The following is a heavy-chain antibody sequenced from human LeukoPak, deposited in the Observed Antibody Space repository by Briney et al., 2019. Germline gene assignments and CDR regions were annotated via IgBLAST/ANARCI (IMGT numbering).Heavy chain of an antibody. CDR2: LYSGGAT. D-gene: IGHD4-23*01. Sequence: QPGGSLRLSCVASGFSVSGIHMNWVRQAPGKDLEWVSGLYSGGATYYADSMGGRFTISRDHSKNTLYLQMTNLRVDDTAIYYCARGNGNVGGRLDPWGQGTRATVSS. CDR1: GFSVSGIH. CDR3: ARGNGNVGGRLDP. J-gene: IGHJ5*02. V-gene: IGHV3-66*01.